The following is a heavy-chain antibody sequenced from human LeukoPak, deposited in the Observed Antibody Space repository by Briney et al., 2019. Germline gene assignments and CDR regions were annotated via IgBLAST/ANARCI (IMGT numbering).Heavy chain of an antibody. CDR3: ARGIKYYYGSGTYHYFDF. CDR1: GSSISTYY. Sequence: PSETLSLTCTVSGSSISTYYWSWVRQPPGKGLEGIGYIYYSGSTNYNTSLKSRVTMLVDTSKNQFSLKLSSVTAADTAVYYCARGIKYYYGSGTYHYFDFWGQGTLVTVSS. V-gene: IGHV4-59*01. J-gene: IGHJ4*02. CDR2: IYYSGST. D-gene: IGHD3-10*01.